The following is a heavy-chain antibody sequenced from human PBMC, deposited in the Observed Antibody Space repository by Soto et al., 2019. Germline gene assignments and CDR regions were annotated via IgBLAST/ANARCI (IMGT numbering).Heavy chain of an antibody. J-gene: IGHJ4*02. CDR1: GFTFSSYA. V-gene: IGHV3-64D*06. CDR2: ISSNGGST. Sequence: EVQLVESGGGLVQPGGSLRLSCSVFGFTFSSYAMHWVRQAPGKGLQYVSSISSNGGSTYYADSVKGRFTISRDNSKNTLYLQMNSLRVEDTAVYYCVKDRYVDYWGQGTLVTVSS. CDR3: VKDRYVDY.